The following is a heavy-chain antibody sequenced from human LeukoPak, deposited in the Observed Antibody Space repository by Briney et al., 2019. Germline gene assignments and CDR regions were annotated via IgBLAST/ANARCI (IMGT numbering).Heavy chain of an antibody. Sequence: PGGSLRLSCAASGFSFSNFGMNWVRQAPGKGLEWVSYISSTSRTIYYADSVKGRFTISRDNSKNTLYLQMNSLRAEDTAVYYCAKRLGSSSWYSFWGQGTLVTVSS. CDR1: GFSFSNFG. J-gene: IGHJ4*02. D-gene: IGHD6-13*01. CDR3: AKRLGSSSWYSF. CDR2: ISSTSRTI. V-gene: IGHV3-48*01.